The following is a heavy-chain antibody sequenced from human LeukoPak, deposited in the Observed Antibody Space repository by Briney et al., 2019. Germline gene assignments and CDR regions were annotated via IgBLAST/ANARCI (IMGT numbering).Heavy chain of an antibody. D-gene: IGHD1-26*01. Sequence: GGSLRLFCAASGFTVSSNYMSWVRQAPGKGLEWVSVIYSGGSTYYADSVKGRFTISRDNSKNTLYLQMNSLRAEDTAVYYCARDPEYSGSYGYWGQGTLVTVSS. CDR3: ARDPEYSGSYGY. CDR1: GFTVSSNY. J-gene: IGHJ4*02. CDR2: IYSGGST. V-gene: IGHV3-53*01.